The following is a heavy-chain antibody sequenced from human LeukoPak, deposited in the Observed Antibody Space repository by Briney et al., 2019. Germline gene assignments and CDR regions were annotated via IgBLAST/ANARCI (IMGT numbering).Heavy chain of an antibody. CDR1: GGSFSGYY. J-gene: IGHJ4*02. CDR2: INHSGST. CDR3: ATLGEYFDSSGYYYN. V-gene: IGHV4-34*01. D-gene: IGHD3-22*01. Sequence: SETLSLTCAVYGGSFSGYYWSWVRQPPGKGLEWIGEINHSGSTYYNPSLKSRVTISVDTSKNQFSLKLTSVTAADTAVYYCATLGEYFDSSGYYYNWGQGTLVTVSS.